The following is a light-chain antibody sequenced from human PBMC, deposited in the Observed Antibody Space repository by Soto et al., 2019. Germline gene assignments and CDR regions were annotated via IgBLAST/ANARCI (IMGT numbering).Light chain of an antibody. CDR2: DAS. V-gene: IGKV3-11*01. J-gene: IGKJ1*01. CDR3: QQSYSTLWT. Sequence: EIVLTQSPATLSLSPGERATLSCRASQSVSSYLAWYQQKPGQAPRLLIYDASSRATGIPDRFSGSGSGTEFTLTISSLQPEDFATYYCQQSYSTLWTFGQGTKVDIK. CDR1: QSVSSY.